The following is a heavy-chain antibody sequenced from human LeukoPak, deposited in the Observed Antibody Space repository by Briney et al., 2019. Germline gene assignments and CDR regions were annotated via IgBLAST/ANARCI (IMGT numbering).Heavy chain of an antibody. CDR1: GLTFSTYA. CDR3: AREPPRRGEPRDGYR. Sequence: GGSLRLSCAVSGLTFSTYAMHWVRKAPGKGVEGLTVISHDGSNKDYADSAKGRFTSPRDNSKNTLYLQMNSLKAEDKAVYYCAREPPRRGEPRDGYRWGQGTVVTVSS. J-gene: IGHJ4*02. V-gene: IGHV3-30-3*01. CDR2: ISHDGSNK. D-gene: IGHD5-24*01.